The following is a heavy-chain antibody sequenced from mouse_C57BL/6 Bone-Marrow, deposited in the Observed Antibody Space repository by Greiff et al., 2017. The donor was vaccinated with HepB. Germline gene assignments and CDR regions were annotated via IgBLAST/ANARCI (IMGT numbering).Heavy chain of an antibody. CDR3: ALTGFFDY. CDR2: IDPSDSET. CDR1: GYTFTSYW. Sequence: VQLQQPGTELVKPGASVKLSCKASGYTFTSYWMHWVKQRPIQGLEWIGNIDPSDSETHYNQKFKDKATLTVDKSSSTAYMQLSSLTSEDSAVYYCALTGFFDYWGQGTTLTVSS. D-gene: IGHD4-1*01. V-gene: IGHV1-52*01. J-gene: IGHJ2*01.